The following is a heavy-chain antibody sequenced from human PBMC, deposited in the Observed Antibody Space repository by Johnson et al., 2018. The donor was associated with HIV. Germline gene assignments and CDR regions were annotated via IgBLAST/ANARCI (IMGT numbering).Heavy chain of an antibody. J-gene: IGHJ3*02. D-gene: IGHD6-13*01. V-gene: IGHV3-33*01. Sequence: QVQLVESGGGVVQPGRSLRLSCAASGFTFSSYGMHWVRQAPGKGLEWVAVIWFDGSNKYYADSVKGRFNISRDNAKNSLYLQMNSLRAEDTALYYCARERSSSRKAFDIWGQGTMVTVSS. CDR2: IWFDGSNK. CDR3: ARERSSSRKAFDI. CDR1: GFTFSSYG.